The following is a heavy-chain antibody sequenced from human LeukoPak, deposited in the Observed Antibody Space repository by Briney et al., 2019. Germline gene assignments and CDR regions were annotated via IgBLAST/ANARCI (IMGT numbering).Heavy chain of an antibody. CDR3: ARQVHSRGWMDQ. CDR2: IYYGGGT. J-gene: IGHJ4*02. D-gene: IGHD2-2*01. Sequence: PSETLSLTCTVSDDSINNGDYYWGWIRQPPGKGLEYIGSIYYGGGTWYNPSLKSGVTISIDTSRRQFSLRVISMTTPDTAVYYCARQVHSRGWMDQWGQGILVTVSS. V-gene: IGHV4-39*01. CDR1: DDSINNGDYY.